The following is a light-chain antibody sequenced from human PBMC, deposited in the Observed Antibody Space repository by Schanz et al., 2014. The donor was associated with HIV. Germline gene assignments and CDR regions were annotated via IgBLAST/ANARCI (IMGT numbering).Light chain of an antibody. J-gene: IGKJ1*01. Sequence: EIVLTQSPGTLSLSPGERATLSCRASQSVNSNLAWYQQKPGQAPRLLLYGVSTRATGIPARFSGSGSGTEFTLTISSLQSEDFAVYYCQQYNNWWTFGQGTKVEIK. V-gene: IGKV3-15*01. CDR3: QQYNNWWT. CDR2: GVS. CDR1: QSVNSN.